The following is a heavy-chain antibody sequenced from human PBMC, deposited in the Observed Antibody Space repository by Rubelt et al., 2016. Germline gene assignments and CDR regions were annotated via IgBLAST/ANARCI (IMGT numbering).Heavy chain of an antibody. CDR3: AREQQLVRNYYYYGMDV. V-gene: IGHV1-18*01. D-gene: IGHD6-13*01. Sequence: QAPGQGLEWMGWISAYNGNTNYAQKPQGRVTMTTDTSTSTAYMELRSLRSEDTAVYYCAREQQLVRNYYYYGMDVWGQGTTVTVSS. J-gene: IGHJ6*02. CDR2: ISAYNGNT.